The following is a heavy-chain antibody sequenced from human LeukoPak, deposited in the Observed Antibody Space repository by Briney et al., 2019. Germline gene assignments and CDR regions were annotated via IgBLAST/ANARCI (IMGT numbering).Heavy chain of an antibody. CDR2: IYYSGST. Sequence: SETLSLTCTVSGGSISSRSYYWGWIRQPPGKGLEWIGTIYYSGSTYYNPSLKSRVTISVDTSKNQFSLKLSSVTAADTAVYYCARHDCSSTSCYVDYWGQGTLVTVSS. CDR3: ARHDCSSTSCYVDY. CDR1: GGSISSRSYY. D-gene: IGHD2-2*01. J-gene: IGHJ4*02. V-gene: IGHV4-39*01.